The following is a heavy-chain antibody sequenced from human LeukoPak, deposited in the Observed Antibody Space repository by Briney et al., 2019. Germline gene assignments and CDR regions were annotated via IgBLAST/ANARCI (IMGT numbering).Heavy chain of an antibody. J-gene: IGHJ4*02. D-gene: IGHD3-22*01. CDR2: ISYDGSNK. CDR1: GFTFSSYA. CDR3: ARKPTRDYYDSSGYYLR. Sequence: PGRSLRLSCAASGFTFSSYAMHWVRQAPGKGLEWVAVISYDGSNKYYADSVKGRFTISRDNSKNTLYLQMNSLRAEDTAVYYCARKPTRDYYDSSGYYLRWGQGTLVTVSS. V-gene: IGHV3-30-3*01.